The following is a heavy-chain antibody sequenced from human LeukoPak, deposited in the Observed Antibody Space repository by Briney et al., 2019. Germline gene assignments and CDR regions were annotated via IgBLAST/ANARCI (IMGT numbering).Heavy chain of an antibody. Sequence: SETLSLTFTVSGGSISSYYWSWIRQPPGKGLEGIGYIYYSGSTNYNPSLKSRVTISVDTSKNQFSLKLSSVTAADTAVYYCARGRIAARRGNWFDPWGQGTLVTVSS. CDR2: IYYSGST. V-gene: IGHV4-59*01. J-gene: IGHJ5*02. CDR3: ARGRIAARRGNWFDP. D-gene: IGHD6-6*01. CDR1: GGSISSYY.